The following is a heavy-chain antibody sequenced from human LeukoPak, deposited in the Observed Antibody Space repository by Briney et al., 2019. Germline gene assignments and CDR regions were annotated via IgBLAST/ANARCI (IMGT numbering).Heavy chain of an antibody. J-gene: IGHJ4*02. CDR1: GFTFSSYA. V-gene: IGHV3-30-3*01. Sequence: GRSLRLFCAASGFTFSSYAMHWVRQAPGKGLEGVAVISYDGSNRYYADSVKGRFTISRDNSKNTLYLQMNSMRAEDTAVYYCAMEQRKYSAGFTIDHWGQGTLVTVSS. CDR2: ISYDGSNR. D-gene: IGHD2-15*01. CDR3: AMEQRKYSAGFTIDH.